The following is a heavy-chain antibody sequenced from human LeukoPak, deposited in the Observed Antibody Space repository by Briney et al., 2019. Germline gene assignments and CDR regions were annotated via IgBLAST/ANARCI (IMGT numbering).Heavy chain of an antibody. D-gene: IGHD3-10*01. CDR1: GFSFGGYW. Sequence: GGSLRLSCAASGFSFGGYWMTWVRQAPGKGLEWVAIIKSDGNEEYYVDSVKGRFTIFRDNTKYSLYLQMNNLRAEDTAVYYCVRETMWSFDYWGQGSLVTVSS. J-gene: IGHJ4*02. CDR3: VRETMWSFDY. CDR2: IKSDGNEE. V-gene: IGHV3-7*03.